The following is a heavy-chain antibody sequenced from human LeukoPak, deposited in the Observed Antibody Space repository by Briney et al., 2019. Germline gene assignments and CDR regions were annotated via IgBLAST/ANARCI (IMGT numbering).Heavy chain of an antibody. CDR1: GYTFTGYY. CDR3: ARDPSYGDYVD. D-gene: IGHD4-17*01. V-gene: IGHV1-2*02. J-gene: IGHJ4*02. CDR2: INPNSGDT. Sequence: ASVKVSCKASGYTFTGYYMHWVRQAPGQGLEWMGWINPNSGDTNYAQKFQGRVTMTRDTSISTAYMELSRLRSDDTAVHYCARDPSYGDYVDWGQGTLVTVSS.